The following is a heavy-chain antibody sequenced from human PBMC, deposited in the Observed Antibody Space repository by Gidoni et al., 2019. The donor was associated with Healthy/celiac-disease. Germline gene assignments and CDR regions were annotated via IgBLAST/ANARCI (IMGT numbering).Heavy chain of an antibody. Sequence: EVQLVQSGAEVKKPGESLKISCKGSGYSFNSYWIGWVRQMPGKGLEWMGIIYPGDSDTRYSPSFQGQVTISADKSISTAYLQWSSLKASDTAMYYCARLDIVVAEGRNAFDIWGQGTMVTVSS. CDR1: GYSFNSYW. CDR3: ARLDIVVAEGRNAFDI. V-gene: IGHV5-51*01. CDR2: IYPGDSDT. J-gene: IGHJ3*02. D-gene: IGHD2-15*01.